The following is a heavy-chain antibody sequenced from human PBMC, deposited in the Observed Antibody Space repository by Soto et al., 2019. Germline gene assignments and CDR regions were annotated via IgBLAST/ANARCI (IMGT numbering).Heavy chain of an antibody. CDR3: VRGGSNYAS. CDR2: IKPDESEK. Sequence: EVQLVESGGGLVQPGGSLRLSCTASGFTFSDSWMTWVRQAPGKGLEWVARIKPDESEKKYADSVKGRFSISRDNAKNSMYLQMDSLRGEDTAVYCCVRGGSNYASWGQGTLVNVSS. CDR1: GFTFSDSW. J-gene: IGHJ5*02. D-gene: IGHD4-4*01. V-gene: IGHV3-7*01.